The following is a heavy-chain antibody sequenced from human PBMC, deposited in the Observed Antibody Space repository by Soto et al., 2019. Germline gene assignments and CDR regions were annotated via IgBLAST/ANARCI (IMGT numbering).Heavy chain of an antibody. J-gene: IGHJ5*02. CDR2: INDSGST. V-gene: IGHV4-34*01. CDR1: GGSFSGYF. CDR3: ARGLTLGYCSGSSCNNWLDP. D-gene: IGHD2-2*01. Sequence: KPSETLSLTCADYGGSFSGYFWTWIRQPPGKGLEWIGEINDSGSTNYDSSLKSRVTISVDTSKNQFSLKLSSVTAADTAVYYCARGLTLGYCSGSSCNNWLDPWGQGTLVTVSS.